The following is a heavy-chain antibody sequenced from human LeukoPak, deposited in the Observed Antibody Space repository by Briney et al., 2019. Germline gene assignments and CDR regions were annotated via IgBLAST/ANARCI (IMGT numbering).Heavy chain of an antibody. CDR1: GGSISSGVW. CDR2: IYHGGGS. Sequence: SETLSLTCGVSGGSISSGVWWSWVRQPPGKGLEWIGEIYHGGGSNYNASLRSRVTISVDKSKNLFSLQLNSVTAADTAVYYCAREYRDGGFYYGYYFDYWGPGILVTVSS. J-gene: IGHJ4*01. V-gene: IGHV4-4*02. CDR3: AREYRDGGFYYGYYFDY. D-gene: IGHD3-22*01.